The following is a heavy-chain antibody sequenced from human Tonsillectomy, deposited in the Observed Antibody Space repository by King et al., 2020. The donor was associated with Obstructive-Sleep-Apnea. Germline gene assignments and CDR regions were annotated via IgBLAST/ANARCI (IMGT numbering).Heavy chain of an antibody. V-gene: IGHV4-59*08. CDR1: GGSISSYY. CDR2: ISYSGTT. J-gene: IGHJ4*02. CDR3: VQHQGDSSDYSRLGYFDY. Sequence: LQLQESGPGLVKPSETLSLTCTVSGGSISSYYWSWIRQPPGKGLEWIGYISYSGTTNYNPSLKSRVTISVDTSKNQFSLKLNSVTAADTAVYYCVQHQGDSSDYSRLGYFDYWGQGTLVTVSS. D-gene: IGHD3-22*01.